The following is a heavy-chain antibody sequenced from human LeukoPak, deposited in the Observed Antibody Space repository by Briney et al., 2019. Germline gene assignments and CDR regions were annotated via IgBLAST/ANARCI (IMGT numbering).Heavy chain of an antibody. CDR3: AKDRGY. V-gene: IGHV3-23*01. CDR1: GFTFNNFP. CDR2: TTGSGDIT. J-gene: IGHJ4*02. Sequence: GSLRLSCAASGFTFNNFPMSWVRQAPGKGLEWVSATTGSGDITYYADSVKGRFTISRDNSKNTLYLQMNGLRAEDTAIYYCAKDRGYWGQGTLVTVSS.